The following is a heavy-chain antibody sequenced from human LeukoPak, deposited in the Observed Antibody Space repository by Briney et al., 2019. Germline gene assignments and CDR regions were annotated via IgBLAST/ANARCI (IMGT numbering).Heavy chain of an antibody. CDR1: GYSISSGYY. Sequence: AETLTLTCTVSGYSISSGYYWGWIRQPPGKGLEWIGIIYHSGSNYYNPSLKSRVTISVDKSKNQFYLKLSSVSAADTAVYYCARDLGIGSLNWFDPWGQGTLVTVSS. D-gene: IGHD6-13*01. CDR3: ARDLGIGSLNWFDP. V-gene: IGHV4-38-2*02. CDR2: IYHSGSN. J-gene: IGHJ5*02.